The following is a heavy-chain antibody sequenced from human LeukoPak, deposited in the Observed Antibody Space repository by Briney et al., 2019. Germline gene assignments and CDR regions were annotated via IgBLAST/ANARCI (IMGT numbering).Heavy chain of an antibody. CDR3: ARRRTYYYDSSGYSI. CDR1: GYTFTSYD. CDR2: MNPNSGNT. Sequence: GASVKVSCKASGYTFTSYDINWVRQATGQGLEWMGWMNPNSGNTGYAQKFQGRVTMTRNTSISTAYMELSSLRSEDTAVYYCARRRTYYYDSSGYSIWGQGTMVTVSS. J-gene: IGHJ3*02. D-gene: IGHD3-22*01. V-gene: IGHV1-8*01.